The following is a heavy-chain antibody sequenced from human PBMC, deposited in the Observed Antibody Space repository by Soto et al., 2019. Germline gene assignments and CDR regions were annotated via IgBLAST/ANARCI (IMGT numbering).Heavy chain of an antibody. CDR3: ARDQRAFCSGRNCHSSFDY. Sequence: GGSLRLSCAASGFTFSSYNMNWVRQSPGKGLEWVSSISSSSSYMYYADSVKGRFTVSRDNAKNSLYLQVNSLRAEDTAVYYCARDQRAFCSGRNCHSSFDYWGQGALVTVSS. J-gene: IGHJ4*02. CDR1: GFTFSSYN. V-gene: IGHV3-21*01. CDR2: ISSSSSYM. D-gene: IGHD2-15*01.